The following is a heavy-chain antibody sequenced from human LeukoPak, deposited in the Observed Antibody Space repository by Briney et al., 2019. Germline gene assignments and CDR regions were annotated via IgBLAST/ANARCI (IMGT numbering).Heavy chain of an antibody. CDR3: ARGGSDYCGSGRSWFDP. CDR1: GGSISSGGYY. V-gene: IGHV4-31*03. CDR2: IYYSGST. D-gene: IGHD3-10*01. Sequence: PSQTLSLTCTVSGGSISSGGYYWSWIRQHPGKGLEWIGYIYYSGSTYYNPSLKSRVTISVDTSKNQFSLKLSSVTAADTAVYYCARGGSDYCGSGRSWFDPWGQGTLVTVSS. J-gene: IGHJ5*02.